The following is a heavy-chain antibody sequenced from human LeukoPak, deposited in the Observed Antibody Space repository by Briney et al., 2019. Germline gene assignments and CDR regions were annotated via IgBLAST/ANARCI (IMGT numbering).Heavy chain of an antibody. CDR2: ISSSSSYI. Sequence: PGGSLRLSCAASGFTLSSYSMNWVRQAPGKGLEWVSSISSSSSYIYYADSVKGRFTISRDNAKNSLYLQMNSLRAEDTAVYYCARVVGSGSYFDSWGQGTLVTVSS. V-gene: IGHV3-21*01. D-gene: IGHD3-10*01. J-gene: IGHJ4*02. CDR3: ARVVGSGSYFDS. CDR1: GFTLSSYS.